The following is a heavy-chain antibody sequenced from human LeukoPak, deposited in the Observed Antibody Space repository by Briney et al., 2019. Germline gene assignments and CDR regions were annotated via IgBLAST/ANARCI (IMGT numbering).Heavy chain of an antibody. D-gene: IGHD3-9*01. CDR1: GGSISTNNYY. J-gene: IGHJ4*02. CDR3: TRGSYDVLTGYSTLGEY. CDR2: IYYSGST. Sequence: SETLSLTCTVSGGSISTNNYYWGWVRQPPGKGLEWIGNIYYSGSTYYNPSLKSRLTISLDTSQRHFSLRLSSVTAADTASYYCTRGSYDVLTGYSTLGEYWGQGTLVTVSS. V-gene: IGHV4-39*02.